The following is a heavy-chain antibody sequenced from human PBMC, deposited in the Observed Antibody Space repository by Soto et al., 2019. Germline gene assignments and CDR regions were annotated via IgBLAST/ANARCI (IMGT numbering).Heavy chain of an antibody. CDR3: AREISGGGTLNWFDP. J-gene: IGHJ5*02. CDR2: VSPKSGGT. CDR1: GYNFSDYY. V-gene: IGHV1-2*02. Sequence: QVQLVQSAAEVKTPGASVKVSCKASGYNFSDYYIHWVRQAPGQGLEWLGWVSPKSGGTNYAQKFKGRVTMTRDTSSNTVYMDLSGLKSDDTSVFYCAREISGGGTLNWFDPWGQGTLVNVS. D-gene: IGHD2-8*02.